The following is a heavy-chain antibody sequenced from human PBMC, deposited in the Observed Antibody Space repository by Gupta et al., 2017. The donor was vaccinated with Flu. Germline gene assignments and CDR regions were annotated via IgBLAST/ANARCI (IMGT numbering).Heavy chain of an antibody. J-gene: IGHJ2*01. CDR3: ARDRRIVVGTATHWYFDL. V-gene: IGHV3-33*01. CDR1: GFTYSGYG. Sequence: QVQLVESGGGVVQPGRSLSTSCAASGFTYSGYGMYWARQAPGKGLEWVAVIWYDGSNKYYADSVKGRVTISRDNSKNTLYLQMNSLRAEDTAVYYCARDRRIVVGTATHWYFDLWGRGTLVTVSS. D-gene: IGHD2-21*02. CDR2: IWYDGSNK.